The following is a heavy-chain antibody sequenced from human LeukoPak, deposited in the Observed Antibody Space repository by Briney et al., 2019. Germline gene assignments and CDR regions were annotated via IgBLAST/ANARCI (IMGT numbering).Heavy chain of an antibody. D-gene: IGHD2-15*01. Sequence: PGGSLRLSCTASGFTFGDYAMSWVRQAPGKGLEWVGFIRSKAYGGTTEHAASVKGRFTISRDDSKSIAYLQMNSLKTEDTAVYYCTRDPSEWWSSNSWFDPWGQGTLVTVSS. V-gene: IGHV3-49*04. J-gene: IGHJ5*02. CDR3: TRDPSEWWSSNSWFDP. CDR2: IRSKAYGGTT. CDR1: GFTFGDYA.